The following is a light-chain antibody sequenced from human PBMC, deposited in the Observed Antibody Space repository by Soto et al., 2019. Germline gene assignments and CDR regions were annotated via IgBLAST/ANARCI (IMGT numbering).Light chain of an antibody. CDR2: AAS. V-gene: IGKV1-9*01. CDR3: QQLNSYPRLT. CDR1: QGISSY. Sequence: DIQLTQSPSFLSASVGDRVTITCRASQGISSYLAWYQQKSGKAPKLLIYAASTLRSGVPSRFSGSGSGTEFTLTISSLQPEDFATYYCQQLNSYPRLTFGGGTKVEMK. J-gene: IGKJ4*01.